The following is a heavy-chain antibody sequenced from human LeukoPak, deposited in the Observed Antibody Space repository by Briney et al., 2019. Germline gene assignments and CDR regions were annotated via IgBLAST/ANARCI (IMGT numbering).Heavy chain of an antibody. D-gene: IGHD1-7*01. CDR2: IWDDGGTK. V-gene: IGHV3-33*08. CDR1: GFTFNTYP. J-gene: IGHJ5*01. CDR3: AREGLTGSTNWFDS. Sequence: PGGSLRLSCAASGFTFNTYPLHWVRQAPGKGLEWVAVIWDDGGTKYYSDSVKGRFTISRDNSESTLYLEMNSLRVEDTAVYYCAREGLTGSTNWFDSWGQGTLATVSS.